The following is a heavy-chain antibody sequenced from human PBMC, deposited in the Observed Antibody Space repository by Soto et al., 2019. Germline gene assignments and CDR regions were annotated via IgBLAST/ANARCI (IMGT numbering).Heavy chain of an antibody. CDR3: ASRDPGTSVDY. D-gene: IGHD1-7*01. CDR2: IYRTGST. V-gene: IGHV4-4*02. CDR1: GGSFTSNNW. Sequence: SETLSLTCAVSGGSFTSNNWWTWVRQPPGQGLEWIGEIYRTGSTNYNPSPKSRVTISLDKSENQFSLKVTSLTAADTAVYYCASRDPGTSVDYWGQGTLVTVSS. J-gene: IGHJ4*02.